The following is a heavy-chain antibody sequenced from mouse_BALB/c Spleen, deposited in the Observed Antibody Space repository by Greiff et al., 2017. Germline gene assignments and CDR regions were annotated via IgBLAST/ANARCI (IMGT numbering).Heavy chain of an antibody. Sequence: QVQLQQPGAELVRPGASVKLSCKASGYTFTSYWINWVKQRPGQGLEWIGNIYPSDSYTNYNQKFKDKATLTVDKSSSIAYMQLSSPTSEDSAVYYCTRVYGPYFDYWGQGTTLTVSS. J-gene: IGHJ2*01. V-gene: IGHV1-69*02. CDR3: TRVYGPYFDY. CDR2: IYPSDSYT. CDR1: GYTFTSYW. D-gene: IGHD2-10*02.